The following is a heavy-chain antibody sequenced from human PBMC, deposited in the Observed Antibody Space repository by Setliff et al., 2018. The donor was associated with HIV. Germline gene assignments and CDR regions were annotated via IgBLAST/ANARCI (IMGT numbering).Heavy chain of an antibody. CDR1: GFTFSNFG. J-gene: IGHJ3*02. V-gene: IGHV3-21*01. CDR2: ISSSDYM. D-gene: IGHD2-15*01. CDR3: AREMGSTHQAFDI. Sequence: ETLSLSCAASGFTFSNFGMNWVRQAPGKGLEWISSISSSDYMYYADSVKGRFTISSDNAKNSLYLQMSSLRAEDTAVYYCAREMGSTHQAFDIWGRGTMVTVSS.